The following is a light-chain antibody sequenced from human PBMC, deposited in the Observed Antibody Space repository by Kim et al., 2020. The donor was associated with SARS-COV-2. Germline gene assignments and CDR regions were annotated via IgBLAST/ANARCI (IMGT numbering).Light chain of an antibody. CDR3: HQYYTTRRT. J-gene: IGKJ5*01. CDR2: WAS. Sequence: DIVMTQSPDSLAVSLGERATINCKSSQSVLHISNNKNYLAWYQQKPGQPPKLLIYWASTRESGVPDRFTGSGSGTDFTLTISSLQAEDVAVYYCHQYYTTRRTFGQGTRLEIK. CDR1: QSVLHISNNKNY. V-gene: IGKV4-1*01.